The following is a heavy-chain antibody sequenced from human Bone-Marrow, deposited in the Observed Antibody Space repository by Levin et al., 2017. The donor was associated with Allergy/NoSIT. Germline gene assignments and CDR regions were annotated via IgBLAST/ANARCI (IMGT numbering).Heavy chain of an antibody. J-gene: IGHJ6*02. CDR1: GYTFTSYD. Sequence: ASVKVSCKASGYTFTSYDINWVRQATGQGLEWMGWMNPNSGNTGYAQKFQGRVTMTRNTSISTAYMELSSLRSEDTAVYYCARGGCSSTSCSSYYYYYGMDVWGQGTTVTVSS. CDR3: ARGGCSSTSCSSYYYYYGMDV. D-gene: IGHD2-2*01. V-gene: IGHV1-8*01. CDR2: MNPNSGNT.